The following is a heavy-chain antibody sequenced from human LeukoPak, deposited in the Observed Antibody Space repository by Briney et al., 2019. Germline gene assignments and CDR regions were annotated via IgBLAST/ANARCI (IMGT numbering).Heavy chain of an antibody. V-gene: IGHV1-69*04. CDR2: IIPILGIA. D-gene: IGHD3-3*01. CDR1: GGTFSSYA. J-gene: IGHJ4*02. Sequence: SSVNVSCKASGGTFSSYAISWVRQAAGQGLEWMGRIIPILGIANYAQKFQGRVTITADKSTSTAYMELSSLRSEDTAVYYCARNFTYYDSWSGYKLDYWGQGTLVTVSS. CDR3: ARNFTYYDSWSGYKLDY.